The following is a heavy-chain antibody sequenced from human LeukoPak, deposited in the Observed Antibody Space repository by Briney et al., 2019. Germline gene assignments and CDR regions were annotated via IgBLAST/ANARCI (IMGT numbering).Heavy chain of an antibody. CDR3: ASGRWGSGSYYSYHYYGVDV. J-gene: IGHJ6*02. D-gene: IGHD3-10*01. Sequence: GGSLRLSCAASGFTFSTYWMNWVRQAPGKGLVLVSRMNSDGSTTTYADSVKGRFTISKDNAKNTLYLQMNSLRAEDTAVYYCASGRWGSGSYYSYHYYGVDVWGQGTTVTVSS. CDR2: MNSDGSTT. CDR1: GFTFSTYW. V-gene: IGHV3-74*01.